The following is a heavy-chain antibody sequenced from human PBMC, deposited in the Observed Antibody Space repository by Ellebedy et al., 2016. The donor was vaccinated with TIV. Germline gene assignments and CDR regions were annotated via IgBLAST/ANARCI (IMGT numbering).Heavy chain of an antibody. V-gene: IGHV4-59*02. J-gene: IGHJ5*02. D-gene: IGHD3-16*01. CDR2: ITPSGST. CDR3: AKIVSGGASFDP. Sequence: MPSETLSLTCTASGASVSSYIWSWIRQSPGKGLEWIGYITPSGSTNYNPSLKSRVTMSRDPSKNSLSLHLASVTATDTAIYNCAKIVSGGASFDPWGQGTLVTVSS. CDR1: GASVSSYI.